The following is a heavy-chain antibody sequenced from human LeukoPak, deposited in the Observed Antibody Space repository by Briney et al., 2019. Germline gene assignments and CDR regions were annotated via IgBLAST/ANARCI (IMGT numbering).Heavy chain of an antibody. D-gene: IGHD3-22*01. CDR3: ARELDYYDSITYSN. CDR1: GGTFSSYA. CDR2: IIPIFGTA. Sequence: SVKVSCKASGGTFSSYAISWVRQAPGQGLEWMGGIIPIFGTASYAQKFQGRVTITTDESTSTAYMELSSLRSEDTAVYYCARELDYYDSITYSNWGQGTLVTVSP. J-gene: IGHJ4*02. V-gene: IGHV1-69*05.